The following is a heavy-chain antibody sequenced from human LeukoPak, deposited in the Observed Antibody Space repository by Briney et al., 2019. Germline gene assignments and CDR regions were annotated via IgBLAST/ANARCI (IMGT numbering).Heavy chain of an antibody. CDR2: IYHSGST. CDR3: ARAEITMIVVVTADAFDI. D-gene: IGHD3-22*01. J-gene: IGHJ3*02. Sequence: PSETLSLTCSVSGGSISGYYWSWIRQPPGKGLEWIGFIYHSGSTNYNPSLKSRVSISLDTSKNQFSLKLSSVTAADTAVYYCARAEITMIVVVTADAFDIWGQGTMVTVSS. CDR1: GGSISGYY. V-gene: IGHV4-59*01.